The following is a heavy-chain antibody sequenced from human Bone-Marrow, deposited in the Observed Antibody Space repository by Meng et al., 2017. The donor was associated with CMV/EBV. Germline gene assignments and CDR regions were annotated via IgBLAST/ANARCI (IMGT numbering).Heavy chain of an antibody. V-gene: IGHV3-30-3*01. J-gene: IGHJ5*01. D-gene: IGHD5-12*01. Sequence: LSLTCVGSGFIFGSYSIHWVRQPPGKGLEWVAVMSYDGTEENYADSVKGRFTISRDNSKNTVYLQMNSLGDEDTALYYCVRVGDIVVTTGWLDSWGQGSPVTVSS. CDR1: GFIFGSYS. CDR3: VRVGDIVVTTGWLDS. CDR2: MSYDGTEE.